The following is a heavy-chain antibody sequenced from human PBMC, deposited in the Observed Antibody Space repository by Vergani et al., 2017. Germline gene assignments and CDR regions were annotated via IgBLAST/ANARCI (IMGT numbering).Heavy chain of an antibody. D-gene: IGHD3-22*01. CDR3: VNGYYYDQSGLASFDY. J-gene: IGHJ4*02. CDR2: ISGSATGGVT. V-gene: IGHV3-23*04. CDR1: GLVFSDYT. Sequence: EVQLVESGGDLAQPGGSLTLSCVAYGLVFSDYTMSWVRQAPGRGLEWVSIISGSATGGVTYVADSVKGRFTIFRDNSQNTLYLQMDSLTAEDTAIYFCVNGYYYDQSGLASFDYWGQGTLVTVSS.